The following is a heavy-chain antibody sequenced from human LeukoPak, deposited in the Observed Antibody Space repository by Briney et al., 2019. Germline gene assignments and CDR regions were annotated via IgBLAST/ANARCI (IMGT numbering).Heavy chain of an antibody. V-gene: IGHV3-53*04. CDR1: GFTVSSNY. D-gene: IGHD1-26*01. Sequence: GGSLRLSCAASGFTVSSNYMSWVRQAPGKGLEWVSVIYSGGSTYYADSVEGRFTISRHNSKNTLYLQMNSLRAEDTAVYYCAMVGAQGAFDIWGQGTMVTVSS. CDR2: IYSGGST. J-gene: IGHJ3*02. CDR3: AMVGAQGAFDI.